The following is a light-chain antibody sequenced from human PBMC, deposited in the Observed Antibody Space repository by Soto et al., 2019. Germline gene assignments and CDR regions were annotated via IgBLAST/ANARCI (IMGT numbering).Light chain of an antibody. CDR1: SSNIKSNY. CDR2: RND. V-gene: IGLV1-47*01. J-gene: IGLJ1*01. Sequence: QSVLTQPPSASGTPGQRVTISCSGSSSNIKSNYVYWYQQLPGTAPKLLIYRNDQRPSGVPDRFSGSKSGTSASLAISGLRSEDEADYYCATWDDSLSGYVFGTGTKV. CDR3: ATWDDSLSGYV.